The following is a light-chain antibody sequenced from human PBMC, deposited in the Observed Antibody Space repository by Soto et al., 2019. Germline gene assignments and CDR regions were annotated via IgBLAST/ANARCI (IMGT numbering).Light chain of an antibody. Sequence: EIVLTQSPATLSLSPGERATLSCRASQSVGGYLDWYQQKPGQAPRLLIYDASNRASGIPARFSGSGSGTDFTLTISSLEPEDLAVSDCHQRSNWPPLTFGGGTKVEIK. J-gene: IGKJ4*01. CDR3: HQRSNWPPLT. V-gene: IGKV3-11*01. CDR1: QSVGGY. CDR2: DAS.